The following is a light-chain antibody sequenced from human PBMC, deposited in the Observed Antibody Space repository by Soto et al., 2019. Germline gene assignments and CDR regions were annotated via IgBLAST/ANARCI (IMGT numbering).Light chain of an antibody. CDR2: DAS. CDR3: QQRSNWPYT. J-gene: IGKJ2*01. V-gene: IGKV3-11*01. Sequence: EIVLTQSPATLSLSPGERATLSCRASQSVSSYLAWYQQKPGQAPRLLIYDASSRATGIPARFSGSGSGTDFPLPISSLEPEDFAVYYCQQRSNWPYTFGQGTKLEIK. CDR1: QSVSSY.